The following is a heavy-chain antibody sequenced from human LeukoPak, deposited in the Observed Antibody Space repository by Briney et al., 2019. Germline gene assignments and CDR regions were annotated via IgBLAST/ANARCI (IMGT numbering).Heavy chain of an antibody. Sequence: GGSLRLSCAASGFTFSSYGMHWVRQAPGKGLEGVAVISYDGSNKYYADSVKGRFTISRDNSKNTLYLQMNSLRAEDTAVYYCAKDYVSYCSSTSCYNRFDPWGQGTLVTVSS. CDR1: GFTFSSYG. CDR2: ISYDGSNK. CDR3: AKDYVSYCSSTSCYNRFDP. J-gene: IGHJ5*02. V-gene: IGHV3-30*18. D-gene: IGHD2-2*01.